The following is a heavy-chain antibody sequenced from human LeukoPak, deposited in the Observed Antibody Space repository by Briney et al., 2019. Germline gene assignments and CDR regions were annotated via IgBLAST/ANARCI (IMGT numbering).Heavy chain of an antibody. CDR2: IYWNDDT. CDR1: GFSLSTSGLG. V-gene: IGHV2-5*01. Sequence: SGPTLVNPTQTLTLTCTFSGFSLSTSGLGVAWIRQPPGKALEWLALIYWNDDTRYSPSLNNRLTLTKDTSKNQLVLTITNAESVDTGTYYCARLMSTVTTGYFDYWGQGILVTVSS. D-gene: IGHD4-17*01. J-gene: IGHJ4*02. CDR3: ARLMSTVTTGYFDY.